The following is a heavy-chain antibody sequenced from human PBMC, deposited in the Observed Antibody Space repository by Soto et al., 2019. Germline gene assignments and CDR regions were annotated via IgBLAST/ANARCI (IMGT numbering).Heavy chain of an antibody. D-gene: IGHD4-17*01. Sequence: QINLKESGPTLVKPTQTLTLTCTFSGFSLRNSGVGVGWIRQPPGKALEWLALIYWDDDKRYSPSLKSRLTITKDTSKNQVVLTMTNMDPVDTATYYCAHLTTGGFYFDYWGQGTLVTGSS. J-gene: IGHJ4*02. V-gene: IGHV2-5*02. CDR1: GFSLRNSGVG. CDR3: AHLTTGGFYFDY. CDR2: IYWDDDK.